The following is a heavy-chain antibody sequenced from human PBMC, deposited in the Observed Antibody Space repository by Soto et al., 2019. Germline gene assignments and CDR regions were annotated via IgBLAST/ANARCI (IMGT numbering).Heavy chain of an antibody. CDR3: ARDRDNSNWPNFDF. D-gene: IGHD6-13*01. CDR2: VIPIFDIT. CDR1: GDTFSIYT. Sequence: QVQLVQSGSEVKKPGSSVKVSCKASGDTFSIYTISWVRQAPGQGLEWMGRVIPIFDITSYTQRFQGRVTITADKSTTTVDIELSSLRSEDTAVYYCARDRDNSNWPNFDFWGQGTLVTVSS. V-gene: IGHV1-69*02. J-gene: IGHJ4*02.